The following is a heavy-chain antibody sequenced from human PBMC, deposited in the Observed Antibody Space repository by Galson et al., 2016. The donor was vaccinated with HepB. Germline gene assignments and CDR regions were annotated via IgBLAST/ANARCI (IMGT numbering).Heavy chain of an antibody. J-gene: IGHJ6*02. Sequence: SETLSLTCAVYGGSFSGYLWSWIRQSPGKGLEWIGEINHGGSTYYNPSLKSRVTLSVDMSKNQFSLNVSSVTAADTAVYYCARGTSRARIYYGLDVWGQGTTVTVSS. V-gene: IGHV4-34*01. D-gene: IGHD1-14*01. CDR2: INHGGST. CDR1: GGSFSGYL. CDR3: ARGTSRARIYYGLDV.